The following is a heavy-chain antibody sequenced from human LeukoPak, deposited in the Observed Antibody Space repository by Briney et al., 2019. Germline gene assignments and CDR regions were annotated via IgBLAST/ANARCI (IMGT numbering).Heavy chain of an antibody. J-gene: IGHJ4*02. CDR3: ARAGYDILIGYHSSVY. D-gene: IGHD3-9*01. V-gene: IGHV3-21*01. Sequence: GGSLRLSCAASGFTFSSYSMNWVRQAPGKGLEWVSSISSSSSYIYYADSVKGRFTISRDNAKNSLYLQMNSLRAEDTAVYYSARAGYDILIGYHSSVYWGQGTLVTVSS. CDR2: ISSSSSYI. CDR1: GFTFSSYS.